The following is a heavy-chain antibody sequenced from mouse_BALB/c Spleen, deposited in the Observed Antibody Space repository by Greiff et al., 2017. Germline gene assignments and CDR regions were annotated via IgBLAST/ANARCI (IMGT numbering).Heavy chain of an antibody. J-gene: IGHJ4*01. Sequence: EVNLVESGGGLVQPGGSRKLSCAASGFTFSDYGMAWVRQAPGKGPEWVAFISNLAYSIYYADTVTGRFTISRENAKNTLYLEMSSLRSEDTAMYYCARDGWRSYAMDYWGQGTSVTVSS. CDR3: ARDGWRSYAMDY. CDR1: GFTFSDYG. CDR2: ISNLAYSI. V-gene: IGHV5-15*02. D-gene: IGHD2-3*01.